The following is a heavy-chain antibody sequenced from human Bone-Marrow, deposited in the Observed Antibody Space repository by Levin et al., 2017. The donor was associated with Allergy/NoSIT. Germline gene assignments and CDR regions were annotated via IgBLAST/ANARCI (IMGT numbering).Heavy chain of an antibody. J-gene: IGHJ6*03. CDR2: TYYRSKWFS. V-gene: IGHV6-1*01. D-gene: IGHD3-16*01. CDR1: GASVSSISAA. CDR3: AKGDYYMVV. Sequence: SETLSLTCDISGASVSSISAAWNWIRQSPSRGLEWLGRTYYRSKWFSDYAVSVKSRITIKPDTSKNQFSLQLNSVTPDDSAVYYCAKGDYYMVVWGKGTPVIVSS.